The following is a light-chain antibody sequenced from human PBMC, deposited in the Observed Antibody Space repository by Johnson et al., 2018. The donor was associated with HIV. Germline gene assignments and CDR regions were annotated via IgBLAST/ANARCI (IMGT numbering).Light chain of an antibody. J-gene: IGLJ1*01. V-gene: IGLV1-51*02. CDR3: GTWDSSLSAYV. CDR2: ENN. Sequence: SLLTQPPSVSAAPEEKVTISCSGSSSNIGNNYVSWYQHLPGTAPRLLIYENNKRPSGIPDRFSGSKSGTSATLGITVLQTGDEADYYCGTWDSSLSAYVFGTGTKVTVL. CDR1: SSNIGNNY.